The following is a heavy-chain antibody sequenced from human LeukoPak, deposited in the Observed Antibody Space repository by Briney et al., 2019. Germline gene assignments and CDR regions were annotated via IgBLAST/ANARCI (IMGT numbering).Heavy chain of an antibody. Sequence: GASVKVSCKASGYIFTSYGISWVRQAPGQGLEWMGWISAYNGNTNYAQKLQGRVSMTTHTSASTAYMEVRSLRSDGTAVYYCARVIASSGGAFDIWGQGTMVTVSS. V-gene: IGHV1-18*01. CDR1: GYIFTSYG. CDR2: ISAYNGNT. J-gene: IGHJ3*02. CDR3: ARVIASSGGAFDI. D-gene: IGHD6-19*01.